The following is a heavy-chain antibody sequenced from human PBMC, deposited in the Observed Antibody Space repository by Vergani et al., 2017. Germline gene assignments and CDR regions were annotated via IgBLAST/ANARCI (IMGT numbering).Heavy chain of an antibody. CDR2: ISPDGFST. D-gene: IGHD3-9*01. CDR1: GYTFTAYY. J-gene: IGHJ4*02. Sequence: QVQLVQSGAEVGKPGASVKISCKASGYTFTAYYIHWVRQAPEQGLEWVGVISPDGFSTFYALKFQGRVTITRDTSTSTVYVEVTSLRSDDTAVYYCAREPPLTGFFDYWGQGTLVTVSS. V-gene: IGHV1-46*03. CDR3: AREPPLTGFFDY.